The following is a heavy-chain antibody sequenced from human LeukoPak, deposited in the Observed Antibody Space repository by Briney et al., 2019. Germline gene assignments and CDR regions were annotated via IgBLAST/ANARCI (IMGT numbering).Heavy chain of an antibody. J-gene: IGHJ4*02. V-gene: IGHV3-30-3*01. D-gene: IGHD6-19*01. CDR2: ISYDGSNK. CDR3: ARDLAVAGPDY. CDR1: GFTFSSYA. Sequence: GRSLRLSCAASGFTFSSYAMPWVRQAPGKGLEWVAVISYDGSNKYYADSVKGRFTISRDNSKNTLYLQMNSLRAEDTAVYYCARDLAVAGPDYWGQGTLVTVSS.